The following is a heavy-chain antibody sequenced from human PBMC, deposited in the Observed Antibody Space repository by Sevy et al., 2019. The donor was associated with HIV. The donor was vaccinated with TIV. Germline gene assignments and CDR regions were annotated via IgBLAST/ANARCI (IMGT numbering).Heavy chain of an antibody. V-gene: IGHV1-69*13. Sequence: ASVKVSCKASGDTFSRYAISWVRQAPGQGPEWMGGIIPMFGTPFYAQKFQGRVTITADESTNTAYMELSSLRSEDTAVFYCVRGGSFVLPEDVWGQGTTVTVSS. CDR1: GDTFSRYA. J-gene: IGHJ6*02. CDR2: IIPMFGTP. D-gene: IGHD3-16*02. CDR3: VRGGSFVLPEDV.